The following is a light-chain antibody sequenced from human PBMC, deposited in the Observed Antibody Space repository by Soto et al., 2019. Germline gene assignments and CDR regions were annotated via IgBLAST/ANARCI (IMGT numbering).Light chain of an antibody. CDR3: HQRQSWPRT. CDR1: QYINTR. J-gene: IGKJ1*01. V-gene: IGKV3-11*01. CDR2: QTS. Sequence: EILFTQSPATLSSFPGDRFTLSCRASQYINTRLAWYQHRPGQAPRLLIYQTSLRAAGIPARFSASGSGTDFTLTISDVQPEDFALYYCHQRQSWPRTFGQGTKVDIK.